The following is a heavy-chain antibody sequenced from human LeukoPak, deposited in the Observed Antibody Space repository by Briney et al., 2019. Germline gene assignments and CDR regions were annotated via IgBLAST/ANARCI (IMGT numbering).Heavy chain of an antibody. CDR1: GFTFSSYA. J-gene: IGHJ4*02. V-gene: IGHV3-23*01. CDR3: AKDGGLWVSAHWGDS. Sequence: GGSLRLSCAASGFTFSSYAMSWVRQAPGKGLEWVSAISGSGGSTYYADSVKGRFTVSRDNSKNTLYLQMNSLRAEDTAVYYCAKDGGLWVSAHWGDSWGRGTLVTVSS. D-gene: IGHD7-27*01. CDR2: ISGSGGST.